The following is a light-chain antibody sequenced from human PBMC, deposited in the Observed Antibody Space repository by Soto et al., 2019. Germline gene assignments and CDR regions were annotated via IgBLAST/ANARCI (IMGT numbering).Light chain of an antibody. V-gene: IGKV3-20*01. Sequence: EIVLMQSPGTLSLSTGERATLSCRASQSVSSNYLAWYQQKPGQAPRLLIYGASSRATGTPDRFSGSGSGTDFTLTISRLEPEDFAVYHCQQYITAPETFGQGTKV. CDR2: GAS. CDR1: QSVSSNY. CDR3: QQYITAPET. J-gene: IGKJ1*01.